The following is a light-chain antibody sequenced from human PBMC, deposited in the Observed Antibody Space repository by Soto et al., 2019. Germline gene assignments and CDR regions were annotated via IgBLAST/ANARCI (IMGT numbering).Light chain of an antibody. Sequence: QSVLAQPASVSGSPGQSITISCTGTSSDVGAYNYVSWYHQHHPGKAPELIIYDVTDRPSGVSTRFSGSKSGNTASLTISGLQAEDEGDYYCSSHTTIKTVIFGGGTKVTVL. CDR1: SSDVGAYNY. CDR3: SSHTTIKTVI. J-gene: IGLJ2*01. CDR2: DVT. V-gene: IGLV2-14*01.